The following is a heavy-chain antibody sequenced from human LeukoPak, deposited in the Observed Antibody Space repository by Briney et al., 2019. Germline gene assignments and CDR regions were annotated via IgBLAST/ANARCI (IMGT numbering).Heavy chain of an antibody. CDR3: TRDGGYGDYTLPDY. CDR1: GFTFSGSA. J-gene: IGHJ4*02. Sequence: PGGSLRLSCAASGFTFSGSAMLWVRQASGKGLEWVGRIRSKANSYATAYAASVKGRFTISRDDSKNTAYLQMNSLKTEDTAVYYCTRDGGYGDYTLPDYWGQGTLVTVSS. D-gene: IGHD4-17*01. V-gene: IGHV3-73*01. CDR2: IRSKANSYAT.